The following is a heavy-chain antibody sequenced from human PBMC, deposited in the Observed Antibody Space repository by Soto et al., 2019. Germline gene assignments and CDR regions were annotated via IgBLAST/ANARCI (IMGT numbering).Heavy chain of an antibody. D-gene: IGHD3-3*01. V-gene: IGHV1-8*01. CDR3: ASPARNYDFWSGYSFDI. CDR2: MNPNSGNT. Sequence: QVQLVQSGAEVKKPGASVKVSCKASGYTFTSYDIHWVRQATGQGLEWMGWMNPNSGNTGYAQKFQGRVTMTRNTSISTAYMELSSLRSEDTAVYYCASPARNYDFWSGYSFDIWGQGTMVTVSS. CDR1: GYTFTSYD. J-gene: IGHJ3*02.